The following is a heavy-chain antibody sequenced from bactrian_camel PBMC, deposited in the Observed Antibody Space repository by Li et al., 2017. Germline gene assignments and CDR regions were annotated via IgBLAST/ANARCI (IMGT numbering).Heavy chain of an antibody. CDR3: AAGYTVLDLPGNEGYCPPTL. D-gene: IGHD5*01. CDR1: GRFYSTYC. J-gene: IGHJ4*01. Sequence: VQLVESGGGSVQTGGSLRLSCEHFGRFYSTYCMAWFRQAPGKEREGIARIVSGNGDTSYADSVKGRFTISKDNVKSTLYLQLNNLKPEDTAMYYCAAGYTVLDLPGNEGYCPPTLRGQGTQVTVS. V-gene: IGHV3S54*01. CDR2: IVSGNGDT.